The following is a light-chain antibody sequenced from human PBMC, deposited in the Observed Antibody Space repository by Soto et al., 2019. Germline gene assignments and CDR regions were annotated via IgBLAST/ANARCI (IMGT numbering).Light chain of an antibody. V-gene: IGLV2-14*01. CDR3: SSYISSSTFYV. CDR1: SSDVGGFHY. CDR2: EVS. J-gene: IGLJ1*01. Sequence: QSALTQPASVSGSPGQSITISCTGTSSDVGGFHYVSWYQQHPGKAPKLLIFEVSHRPSGVSNRFSGSKSGNTASLTISGLQAEDEAAYYCSSYISSSTFYVFGTGTKVTVL.